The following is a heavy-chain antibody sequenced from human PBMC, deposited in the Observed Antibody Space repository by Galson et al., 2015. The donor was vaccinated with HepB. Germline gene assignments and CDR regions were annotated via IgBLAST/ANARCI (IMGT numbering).Heavy chain of an antibody. J-gene: IGHJ3*02. CDR1: GYTFTGYY. Sequence: SVKVSCKASGYTFTGYYMHWVRQAPGQGLERMGRINPNSGGTNYAQKFQGRVTMTRDTSISTAYMELSRLRSDDTAVYYCAAYYDFWSGYSIPSDAFDIWGQGTMVTVSS. D-gene: IGHD3-3*01. V-gene: IGHV1-2*06. CDR2: INPNSGGT. CDR3: AAYYDFWSGYSIPSDAFDI.